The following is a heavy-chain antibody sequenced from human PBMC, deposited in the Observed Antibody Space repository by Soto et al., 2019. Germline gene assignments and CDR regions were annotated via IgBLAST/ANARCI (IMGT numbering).Heavy chain of an antibody. CDR1: VFTFSSYS. Sequence: GGSLRLSCSASVFTFSSYSIHWVRQAPGKGLEWVSAITRNSDIYYADPVKGRFTISRDNAQNSVSLQMNSLRAEDTAVYYCAREETAWPLAYGLDVWGQGTTVTVSS. CDR3: AREETAWPLAYGLDV. V-gene: IGHV3-21*01. J-gene: IGHJ6*02. CDR2: ITRNSDI. D-gene: IGHD2-21*02.